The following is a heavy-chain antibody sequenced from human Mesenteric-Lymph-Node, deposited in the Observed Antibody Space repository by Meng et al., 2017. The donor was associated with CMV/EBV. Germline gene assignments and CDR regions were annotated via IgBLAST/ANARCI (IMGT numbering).Heavy chain of an antibody. CDR3: ARAPISTSCSLGGCWFDP. D-gene: IGHD2-2*01. Sequence: SETLSLTCTVSGGSVSSGSYYWSWIRQPPGKGLEWIGYMYYSGDTKYNPSLKSRITISVDTSNNQFSLKLRSVTAADTALYFCARAPISTSCSLGGCWFDPWGQGTLVTVSS. V-gene: IGHV4-61*01. CDR1: GGSVSSGSYY. J-gene: IGHJ5*02. CDR2: MYYSGDT.